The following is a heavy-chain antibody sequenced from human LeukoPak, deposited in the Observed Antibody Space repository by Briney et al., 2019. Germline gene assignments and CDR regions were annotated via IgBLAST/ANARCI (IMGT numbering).Heavy chain of an antibody. CDR3: ARGAWQWLVLRADAEFDY. CDR2: INSNSGGT. Sequence: ASVKVSCKASGYTFTGYYMHWVRQAPGQGLEWMGRINSNSGGTNYAQKFQGRVTMTRDTSISTAYTELSRLRSDDTAVYYCARGAWQWLVLRADAEFDYWGQGTLVTVSS. J-gene: IGHJ4*02. D-gene: IGHD6-19*01. CDR1: GYTFTGYY. V-gene: IGHV1-2*06.